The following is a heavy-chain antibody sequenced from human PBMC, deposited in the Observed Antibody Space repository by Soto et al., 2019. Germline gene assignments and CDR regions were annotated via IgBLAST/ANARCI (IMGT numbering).Heavy chain of an antibody. CDR2: ISTYNGNT. Sequence: QVQLVQSGAEVKNPGASVKVSCKASGYNFTSYGISWVRQAPGQGLEWMGWISTYNGNTNSAHKFQGRVTMTTHTSTSIAYMELRSLRSDDTAVYYCARDYSYGIFGYWGQGTLVTVSS. J-gene: IGHJ4*02. CDR1: GYNFTSYG. D-gene: IGHD5-18*01. CDR3: ARDYSYGIFGY. V-gene: IGHV1-18*01.